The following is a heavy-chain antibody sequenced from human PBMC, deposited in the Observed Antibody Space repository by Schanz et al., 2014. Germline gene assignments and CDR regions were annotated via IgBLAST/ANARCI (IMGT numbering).Heavy chain of an antibody. CDR1: GFTFSNYW. J-gene: IGHJ4*02. D-gene: IGHD1-7*01. CDR2: ISGSGGDT. CDR3: AKGRMTATNFFDS. V-gene: IGHV3-23*04. Sequence: EVQLVESGGGLVQPGESLRVSCAASGFTFSNYWMSWVRQAPGKGLEWVSAISGSGGDTYYADSVKGRFTISRDNSKNTLYLQMNSLRAEDTAVYYCAKGRMTATNFFDSWGQGTLVTVSS.